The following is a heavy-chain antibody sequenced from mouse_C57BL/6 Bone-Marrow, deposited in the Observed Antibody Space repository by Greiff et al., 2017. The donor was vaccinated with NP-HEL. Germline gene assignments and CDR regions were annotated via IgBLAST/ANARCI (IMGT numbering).Heavy chain of an antibody. J-gene: IGHJ1*03. V-gene: IGHV5-12*01. Sequence: EVKLVESGGGLVQPGGSLKLSCAASGFTFSDYYMYWVRQTPEKRLEWVAYISNGGGSTYYPDTVKGRFTISRDNAKNTLYLQMSRLKSEDTAMYYCARCPVVATPGYFDVWGTGTTVTVSS. CDR1: GFTFSDYY. CDR2: ISNGGGST. CDR3: ARCPVVATPGYFDV. D-gene: IGHD1-1*01.